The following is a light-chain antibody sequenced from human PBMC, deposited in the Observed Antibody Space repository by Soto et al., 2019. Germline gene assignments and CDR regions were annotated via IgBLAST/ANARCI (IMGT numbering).Light chain of an antibody. CDR3: CSYAGSHSHYV. CDR2: DVS. CDR1: SSDVGGCNF. J-gene: IGLJ1*01. Sequence: QSALTQPRSVSGSPGQSVTISCTGTSSDVGGCNFVSWYQHHPGKAPKLMIYDVSRRPSGVPDRFSGSKSGNTASLTISGLQAEDEADYYCCSYAGSHSHYVFGTGTKLTVL. V-gene: IGLV2-11*01.